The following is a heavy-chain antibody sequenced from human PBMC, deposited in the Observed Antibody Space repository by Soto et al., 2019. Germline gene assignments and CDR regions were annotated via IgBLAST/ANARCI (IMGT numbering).Heavy chain of an antibody. D-gene: IGHD7-27*01. CDR1: GGSINSYY. Sequence: QVQLQESGPGLVKSSETLSLTCAVSGGSINSYYWSWVRQPAGKGLEWIGHIAATGNTKYNPSLKSRVTMSIDASKNQLSLRLTSLTAADTALYFCARSSVSGPEYFQFWGQGTLVTVS. V-gene: IGHV4-4*07. CDR3: ARSSVSGPEYFQF. J-gene: IGHJ1*01. CDR2: IAATGNT.